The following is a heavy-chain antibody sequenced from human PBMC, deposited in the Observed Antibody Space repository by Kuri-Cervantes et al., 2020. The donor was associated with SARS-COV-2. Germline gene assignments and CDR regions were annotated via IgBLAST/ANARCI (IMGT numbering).Heavy chain of an antibody. CDR1: GGSIISRDYY. V-gene: IGHV4-39*07. D-gene: IGHD2-21*01. J-gene: IGHJ6*02. CDR3: ARARLPPGDMDV. Sequence: ESLKISCTVSGGSIISRDYYWGWIRQPPGKGLEWIGSLFYGGITYGNQSLKNRVTMSADASRNQFSLKLRTVTAADTAVYYCARARLPPGDMDVWGQGTTVTVSS. CDR2: LFYGGIT.